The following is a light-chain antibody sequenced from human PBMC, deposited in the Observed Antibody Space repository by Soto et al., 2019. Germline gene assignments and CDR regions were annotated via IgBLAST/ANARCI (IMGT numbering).Light chain of an antibody. V-gene: IGKV3-11*01. CDR2: DAS. CDR1: QSVSSY. J-gene: IGKJ5*01. Sequence: IVLTQSPATLSLWPGETAILSCRASQSVSSYLGWYQQKPGQAPRLLIYDASSRAPGVPARFSGSGSGTDFTLTISSQEPEDFAHYYCQQRNSWITFGQGTRLEIK. CDR3: QQRNSWIT.